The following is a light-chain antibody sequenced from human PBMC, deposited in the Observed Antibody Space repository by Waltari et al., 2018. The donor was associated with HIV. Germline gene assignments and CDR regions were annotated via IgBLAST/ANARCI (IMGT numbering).Light chain of an antibody. CDR1: KNNVDHQG. V-gene: IGLV10-54*04. Sequence: QAGLTQPPSLSKDLRQTDTLTCTGDKNNVDHQGAAWLKHRQGHPPKLLFYRNNNRPSEIPVVFSAFRSGNTASLNISGLLAHYESDYFCAACDTSLGGCVFGGGTHLTVL. CDR2: RNN. J-gene: IGLJ2*01. CDR3: AACDTSLGGCV.